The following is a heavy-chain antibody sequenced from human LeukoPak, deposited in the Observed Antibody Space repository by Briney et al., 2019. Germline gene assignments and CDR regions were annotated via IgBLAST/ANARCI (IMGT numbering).Heavy chain of an antibody. D-gene: IGHD3-10*01. V-gene: IGHV3-7*01. CDR1: GFIFNNYR. J-gene: IGHJ4*02. CDR3: GRSPDGVDN. CDR2: IKEDGSVI. Sequence: GGSLRLSCAASGFIFNNYRMTWVRQTPGKGLEFVANIKEDGSVIFYLDSVKGRFTISRVNVKNSLYLQMNSLRVEDTAVYYCGRSPDGVDNWGQGTLVTVSS.